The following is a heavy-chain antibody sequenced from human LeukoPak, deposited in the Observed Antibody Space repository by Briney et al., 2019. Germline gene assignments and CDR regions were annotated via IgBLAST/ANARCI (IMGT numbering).Heavy chain of an antibody. CDR2: ISGSGGNT. Sequence: PGGSLRLSCAASGFTFSNYAMSWVRQAPGKGLEWVSTISGSGGNTYYADSVRGRFTISRDNSKNTLYLQMNSLRAEDTAIYYCAKEVERWLQLTLDYWGQGTLVTVSS. CDR3: AKEVERWLQLTLDY. J-gene: IGHJ4*02. D-gene: IGHD5-24*01. V-gene: IGHV3-23*01. CDR1: GFTFSNYA.